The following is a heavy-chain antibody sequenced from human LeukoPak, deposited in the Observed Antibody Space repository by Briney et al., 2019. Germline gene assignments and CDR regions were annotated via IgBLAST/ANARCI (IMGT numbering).Heavy chain of an antibody. V-gene: IGHV4-39*01. Sequence: SETLSLTCTVSGGSISSSSYYWGWIRQPPGKGLEWIGRIYCSGGTYYNPSLKSRVTISVDTSKSQFSLKLSSVTAADTAVYYCARPATYCSSTSCYEVFDYWGQGTLVTVSS. CDR1: GGSISSSSYY. CDR2: IYCSGGT. J-gene: IGHJ4*02. CDR3: ARPATYCSSTSCYEVFDY. D-gene: IGHD2-2*01.